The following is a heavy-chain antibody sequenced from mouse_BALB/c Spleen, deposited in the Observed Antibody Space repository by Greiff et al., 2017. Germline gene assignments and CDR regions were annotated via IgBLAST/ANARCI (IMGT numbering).Heavy chain of an antibody. D-gene: IGHD4-1*01. CDR2: IRNKANGYTT. V-gene: IGHV7-3*02. Sequence: EVQGVESGGGLVQPGGSLRLSCATSGFTFTDYYMSWVRQPPGKALEWLGFIRNKANGYTTEYSASVKGRFTISRDNSQSILYLQMNTLRAEDSATYYCARGNWAYYYAMDYWGQGTSVTVSS. CDR1: GFTFTDYY. J-gene: IGHJ4*01. CDR3: ARGNWAYYYAMDY.